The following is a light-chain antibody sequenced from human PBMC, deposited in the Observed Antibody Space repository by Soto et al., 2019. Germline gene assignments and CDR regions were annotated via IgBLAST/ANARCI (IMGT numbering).Light chain of an antibody. J-gene: IGKJ5*01. CDR3: QQRSNWLNT. Sequence: EIVLTQSPATLSLSPGERATLSCRASQSVSSYIAWYQQKPGQAPRLLIYDASNRTTGIPARFSGSGSGTDFTLTISSLEPEDFAVDYCQQRSNWLNTFGQGTRLEIK. CDR1: QSVSSY. V-gene: IGKV3-11*01. CDR2: DAS.